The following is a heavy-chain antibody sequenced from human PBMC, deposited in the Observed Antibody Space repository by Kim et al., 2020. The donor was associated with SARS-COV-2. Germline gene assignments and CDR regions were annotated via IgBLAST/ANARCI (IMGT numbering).Heavy chain of an antibody. CDR3: ARAVTGYLYYFDY. V-gene: IGHV4-59*01. Sequence: NPSLKSRVTISADTSKNQFSLKLSSVTAADTAVYYCARAVTGYLYYFDYWGQGTLVTVSS. J-gene: IGHJ4*02. D-gene: IGHD3-9*01.